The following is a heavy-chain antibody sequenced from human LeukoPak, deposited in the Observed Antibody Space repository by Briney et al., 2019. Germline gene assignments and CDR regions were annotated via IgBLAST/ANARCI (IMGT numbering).Heavy chain of an antibody. CDR1: GFNFSSYW. V-gene: IGHV3-7*04. J-gene: IGHJ4*02. CDR3: ARGAPDFWSGYYNY. Sequence: GSLRLSCSGPGFNFSSYWMSWVRQAPGKGLEWVANIKQDGSEKYYVDSVKGRFTISRDNAKNSLYLQMNSLRAEDTAVYYCARGAPDFWSGYYNYWGQGTLVTVSS. D-gene: IGHD3-3*01. CDR2: IKQDGSEK.